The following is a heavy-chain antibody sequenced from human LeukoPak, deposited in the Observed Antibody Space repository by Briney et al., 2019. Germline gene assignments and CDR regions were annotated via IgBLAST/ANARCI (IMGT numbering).Heavy chain of an antibody. V-gene: IGHV3-49*04. Sequence: GGSLRLSCTASGFTFGYYAMSWVRQAPGKGLEWVGFIRSKAYGGTTEYAASVKGRFTISRDDSKSIAYLQMNSLKTEDTAAYYCTRCPSSYFDYWGQGTLVTVSS. CDR3: TRCPSSYFDY. D-gene: IGHD6-6*01. CDR1: GFTFGYYA. CDR2: IRSKAYGGTT. J-gene: IGHJ4*02.